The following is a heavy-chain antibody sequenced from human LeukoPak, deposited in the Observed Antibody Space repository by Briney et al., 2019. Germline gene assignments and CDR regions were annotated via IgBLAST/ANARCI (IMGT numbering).Heavy chain of an antibody. CDR2: FDRETDET. CDR3: VTDHYNNHGNFDF. V-gene: IGHV1-24*01. CDR1: GFILTELS. D-gene: IGHD3-10*01. J-gene: IGHJ4*02. Sequence: GASVTVSCKVSGFILTELSVHWLRLAPGKGVGWMGSFDRETDETMYAHQLQGRLTMTEDRSADTAFLQLRSLTFEDTAVYYCVTDHYNNHGNFDFWGQGTPVAVS.